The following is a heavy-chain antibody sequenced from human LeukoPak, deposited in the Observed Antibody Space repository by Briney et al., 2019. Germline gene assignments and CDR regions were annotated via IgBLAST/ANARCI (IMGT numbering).Heavy chain of an antibody. J-gene: IGHJ4*02. CDR1: GDSISSGGYH. CDR2: IHHSGSA. CDR3: ARVLSHGGDY. V-gene: IGHV4-31*03. D-gene: IGHD2/OR15-2a*01. Sequence: PSETLSLTCTVSGDSISSGGYHWSWIRQHPGMGLEWIGYIHHSGSAYYNPSLKSRVTISVDTSKNQFSLKLSSVTAADTAVYYCARVLSHGGDYWGQGTLVTVSS.